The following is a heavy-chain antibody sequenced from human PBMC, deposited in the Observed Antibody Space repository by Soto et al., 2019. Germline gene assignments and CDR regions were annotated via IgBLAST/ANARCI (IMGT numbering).Heavy chain of an antibody. V-gene: IGHV1-18*01. CDR3: VRDLNGDLGY. CDR2: INGYGHGA. J-gene: IGHJ4*02. D-gene: IGHD3-10*01. Sequence: QVRLVQSGAEVRQPGASVKVSCKASGYSFTTYGMSWVRQAPGQGLEYMGWINGYGHGAKYVQRFQGRFSMTTDTSTHTVDMDLRILTSDDTAVYYCVRDLNGDLGYWGQGTVVIVSP. CDR1: GYSFTTYG.